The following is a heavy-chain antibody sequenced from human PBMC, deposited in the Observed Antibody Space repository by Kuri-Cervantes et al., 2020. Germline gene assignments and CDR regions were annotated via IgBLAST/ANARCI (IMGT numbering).Heavy chain of an antibody. CDR3: ARAALRYFPLPY. CDR1: GYTLTNLY. V-gene: IGHV1-24*01. J-gene: IGHJ4*02. Sequence: ASVKVSCKVSGYTLTNLYMHWVRQTPGKGLEWMGGFDPGNAEAIYAQKFQGRVTITRDTSASTAYMELSSLRSEDTAVYYCARAALRYFPLPYWGQGTLVTVSS. D-gene: IGHD3-9*01. CDR2: FDPGNAEA.